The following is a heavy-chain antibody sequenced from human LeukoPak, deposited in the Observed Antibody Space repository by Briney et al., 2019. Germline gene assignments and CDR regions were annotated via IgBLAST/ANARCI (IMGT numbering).Heavy chain of an antibody. D-gene: IGHD6-13*01. J-gene: IGHJ4*02. V-gene: IGHV3-53*05. CDR1: GFSVSSNY. CDR3: AKDRYSSSWYEMGY. Sequence: GGSLRLSCAASGFSVSSNYMNWVRQAPGKGLEWVSVIYSGGSTYYADSVKGRFTISGDNSKNTLYLQMNSLRAEDTAVYYCAKDRYSSSWYEMGYWGQGTLVTVSS. CDR2: IYSGGST.